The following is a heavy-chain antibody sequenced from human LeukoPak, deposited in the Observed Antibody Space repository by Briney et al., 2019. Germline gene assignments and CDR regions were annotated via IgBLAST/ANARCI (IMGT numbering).Heavy chain of an antibody. CDR3: ARGNGATDYFDY. J-gene: IGHJ4*02. Sequence: GGSLRLSCAASGFTFSSYGMHWVRQAPGKGLEWVAFIRYDGSNKYYADSVKGRFTISRDNSKNTLYLQMNSLRAEDTAVYYCARGNGATDYFDYWGQGTLVTVSS. CDR2: IRYDGSNK. D-gene: IGHD5-24*01. V-gene: IGHV3-30*02. CDR1: GFTFSSYG.